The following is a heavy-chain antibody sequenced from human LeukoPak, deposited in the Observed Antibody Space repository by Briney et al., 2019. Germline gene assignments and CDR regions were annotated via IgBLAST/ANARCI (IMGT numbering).Heavy chain of an antibody. D-gene: IGHD6-13*01. Sequence: GASVKVSCKASGYTFTSYYMHWVRQAPGQGLEWMGIINPSGGSTSYAQKFQGRVTMTRDMSTSTVYMELSSLRSEDTAVYYCAREGYSRRPLNYWGQGTLVTVSS. V-gene: IGHV1-46*01. CDR3: AREGYSRRPLNY. J-gene: IGHJ4*02. CDR2: INPSGGST. CDR1: GYTFTSYY.